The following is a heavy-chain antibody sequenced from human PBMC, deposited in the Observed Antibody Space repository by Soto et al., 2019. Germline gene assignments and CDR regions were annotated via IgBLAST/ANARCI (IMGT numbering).Heavy chain of an antibody. CDR1: GGSISSYY. CDR3: ARDRLWFGELFNGMDV. Sequence: SETLSLTCTVSGGSISSYYWSWMRQPPGKGLEWIGYIYYSGSTNYNPSLKSRVTISVDTSKNQFSLKLSSVTAADTAVYYCARDRLWFGELFNGMDVWGQGTTVTVSS. J-gene: IGHJ6*02. D-gene: IGHD3-10*01. CDR2: IYYSGST. V-gene: IGHV4-59*01.